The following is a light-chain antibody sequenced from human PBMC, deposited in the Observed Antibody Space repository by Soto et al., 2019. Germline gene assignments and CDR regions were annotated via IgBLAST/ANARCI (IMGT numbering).Light chain of an antibody. V-gene: IGKV1-39*01. J-gene: IGKJ1*01. CDR2: AAS. CDR3: QQSYSTPRT. Sequence: DIQMTQSPSSLSASVGDRVTITCRASQSISSYLNWYQQKPGQAPKLLIYAASSLQSGVPSRFSGSGSGTDFTLTISSLQPEDFETYYCQQSYSTPRTFGQGTKVEIK. CDR1: QSISSY.